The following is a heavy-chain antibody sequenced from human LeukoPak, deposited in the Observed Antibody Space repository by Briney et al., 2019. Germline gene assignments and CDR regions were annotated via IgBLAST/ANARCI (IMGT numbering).Heavy chain of an antibody. CDR2: IKADGSEN. V-gene: IGHV3-7*01. CDR1: GFTFSSYW. D-gene: IGHD3-3*01. CDR3: VRDLTFWPAR. Sequence: PGGSLRLSCVASGFTFSSYWMSWVRQAPGKGLEWVANIKADGSENYYVDSVKGRFTISRDNAKNSLYLQMNSLRAEDTAVYYCVRDLTFWPARWGQGTLVTVSS. J-gene: IGHJ4*02.